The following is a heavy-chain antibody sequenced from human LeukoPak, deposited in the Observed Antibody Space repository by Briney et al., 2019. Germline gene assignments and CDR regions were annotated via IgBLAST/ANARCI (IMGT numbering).Heavy chain of an antibody. D-gene: IGHD3-9*01. CDR3: ARSYYDILTGPHRRWFSFDY. V-gene: IGHV1-46*01. J-gene: IGHJ4*02. CDR1: GYTFTSYY. CDR2: INPSGGST. Sequence: ASVKVSCKASGYTFTSYYMHWVRQAPGQGLEWMGIINPSGGSTSYAQKFQGRVTMTRDTSTSTVYMELSSLRSEDTAVYYCARSYYDILTGPHRRWFSFDYWGQGTLVTVSS.